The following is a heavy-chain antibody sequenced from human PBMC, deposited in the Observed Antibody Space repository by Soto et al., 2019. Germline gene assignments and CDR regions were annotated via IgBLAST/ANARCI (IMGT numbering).Heavy chain of an antibody. Sequence: PGESLKISCQASGYTFSALWITWVRQMPGKGLEWMATIDPRDSYSNYSLSFQGHVTISADKSIGSAYLHWSTLEASDTAIYYCARLSTGFCTKNTCQHYFGMDVWGQGTTVTVSS. CDR3: ARLSTGFCTKNTCQHYFGMDV. D-gene: IGHD2-8*01. CDR1: GYTFSALW. CDR2: IDPRDSYS. J-gene: IGHJ6*02. V-gene: IGHV5-10-1*01.